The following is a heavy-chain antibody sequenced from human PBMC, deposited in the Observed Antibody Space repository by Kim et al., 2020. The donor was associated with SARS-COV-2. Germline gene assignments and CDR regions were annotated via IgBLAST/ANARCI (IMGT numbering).Heavy chain of an antibody. D-gene: IGHD3-9*01. CDR3: ARAPVFDWLLFWSDY. Sequence: ASVKVSCKASGYTFTSYGISWVRQAPGQGLEWMGWISAYNGNTNYAQKLQGRVTMTTDTSTSTAYMELRSLRSDDTAVYYCARAPVFDWLLFWSDYWGQGTLVTVSS. J-gene: IGHJ4*02. CDR1: GYTFTSYG. V-gene: IGHV1-18*04. CDR2: ISAYNGNT.